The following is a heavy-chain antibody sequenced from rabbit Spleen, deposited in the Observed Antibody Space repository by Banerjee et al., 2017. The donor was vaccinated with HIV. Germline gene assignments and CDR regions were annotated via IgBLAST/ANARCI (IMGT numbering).Heavy chain of an antibody. Sequence: QSLEESGGGLVQPGGSLKVSCKASGFDISGYGVSWVRQAPGKGLEWIGYIDPVFGSTSYASWVNGRFTISSHNAQNTLYLQLNSLTAADTATYFCVREVAAQFSLWGPGTLVTVS. V-gene: IGHV1S7*01. J-gene: IGHJ4*01. D-gene: IGHD4-1*01. CDR2: IDPVFGST. CDR3: VREVAAQFSL. CDR1: GFDISGYG.